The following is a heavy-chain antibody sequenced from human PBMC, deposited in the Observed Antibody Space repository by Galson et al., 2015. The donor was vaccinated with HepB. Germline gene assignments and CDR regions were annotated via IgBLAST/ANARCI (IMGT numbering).Heavy chain of an antibody. Sequence: ETLSLTCTVSGRSVSNSSYYWGWIRQPPGKGLEWIGSIYYRGSTYYTPSLKSRVIISVDTSKNQFSLKLSSVTAADTALYYCARHVEVWVVVVSPPDSWGQGTLVTVSS. D-gene: IGHD2-2*01. J-gene: IGHJ4*02. CDR1: GRSVSNSSYY. CDR3: ARHVEVWVVVVSPPDS. V-gene: IGHV4-39*01. CDR2: IYYRGST.